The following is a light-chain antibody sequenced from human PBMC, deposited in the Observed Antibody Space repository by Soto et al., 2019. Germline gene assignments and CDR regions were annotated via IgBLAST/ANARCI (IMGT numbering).Light chain of an antibody. V-gene: IGKV3-20*01. Sequence: EIVLTQSPGTLSLSPGERPTPSCWASQIITSNYLAGNQQKPGQAPSLLIYAASNRATGIPDRFSGSGSGTEFTLTISGLEPEDFAVYYCQQYDSSLWTFGQGTKVEIK. J-gene: IGKJ1*01. CDR1: QIITSNY. CDR3: QQYDSSLWT. CDR2: AAS.